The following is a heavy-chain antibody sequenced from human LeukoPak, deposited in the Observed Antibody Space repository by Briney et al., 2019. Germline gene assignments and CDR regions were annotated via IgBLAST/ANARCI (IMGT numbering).Heavy chain of an antibody. CDR1: GYTFTYYY. J-gene: IGHJ6*03. Sequence: GASVKVSCKASGYTFTYYYMHWVRQAPGQGLEWMGIINPSGDRTSYAQKFQGRITVTRDMSTSTVYMELSSLRSEDTAVYYCARLMATWGDYYYMDVWGKGTTVTISS. CDR2: INPSGDRT. CDR3: ARLMATWGDYYYMDV. D-gene: IGHD5-24*01. V-gene: IGHV1-46*01.